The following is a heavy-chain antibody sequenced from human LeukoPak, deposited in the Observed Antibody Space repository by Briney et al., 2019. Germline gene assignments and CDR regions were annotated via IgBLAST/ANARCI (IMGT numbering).Heavy chain of an antibody. CDR2: IIPILGIA. V-gene: IGHV1-69*04. J-gene: IGHJ4*02. CDR3: ARDKSGSYLFDY. Sequence: SVKVSCKASGGTFSSYAISWVRQAPGQGLEWMGRIIPILGIANYAQKFQGRVTITADKSTSTAYMELSSLRSEDTAVYYCARDKSGSYLFDYWGQGTLVTVSS. D-gene: IGHD1-26*01. CDR1: GGTFSSYA.